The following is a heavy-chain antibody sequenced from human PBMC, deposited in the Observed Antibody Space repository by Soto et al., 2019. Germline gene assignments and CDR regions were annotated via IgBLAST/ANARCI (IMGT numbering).Heavy chain of an antibody. CDR3: ARSIQEDIGVAGTKDIWFDP. CDR1: GGTFRTYT. D-gene: IGHD6-19*01. V-gene: IGHV1-69*02. J-gene: IGHJ5*02. CDR2: IIPIVDLA. Sequence: QVQLVQSGAEVKRPGSSVKVSCQTSGGTFRTYTINWVRQAPGPGLEWMGRIIPIVDLANYAQKFQGRVTIAADKSPSTDHMELRGLRSEDTAVYSCARSIQEDIGVAGTKDIWFDPWGQGTLVTVSS.